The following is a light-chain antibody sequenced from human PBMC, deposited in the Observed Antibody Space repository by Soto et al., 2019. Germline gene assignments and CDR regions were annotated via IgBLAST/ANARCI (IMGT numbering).Light chain of an antibody. CDR1: QSIGNS. V-gene: IGKV1-39*01. CDR2: AAS. J-gene: IGKJ2*01. Sequence: DIQMTQSPSSLSASVGDRITITCRASQSIGNSLNWYQKRPGEAPKLLIYAASSLQSGVTSRFSGTGSGTDFTLTISSLQPEDFATYYCQQSDYSPMYTFGQGTDLEIK. CDR3: QQSDYSPMYT.